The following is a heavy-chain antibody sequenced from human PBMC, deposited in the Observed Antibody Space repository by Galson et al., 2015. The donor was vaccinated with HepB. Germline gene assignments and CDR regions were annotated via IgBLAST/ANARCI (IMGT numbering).Heavy chain of an antibody. V-gene: IGHV1-8*01. CDR1: GYTFTSYD. J-gene: IGHJ6*03. CDR3: ARGSGSSPSYYYYYYYMDV. CDR2: MNPNSGNT. Sequence: SVKVSCKASGYTFTSYDINWVRQATGQGLEWMGWMNPNSGNTGYAQKFQGRVTMTRNTSISTAYMELSSLRSEDTAVYYCARGSGSSPSYYYYYYYMDVWGKGTTVTVSS. D-gene: IGHD6-6*01.